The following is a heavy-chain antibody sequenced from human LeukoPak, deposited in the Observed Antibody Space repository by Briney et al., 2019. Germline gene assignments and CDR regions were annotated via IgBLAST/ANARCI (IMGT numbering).Heavy chain of an antibody. CDR3: ARLTYNYDSSGYYGLYGMDV. D-gene: IGHD3-22*01. CDR1: GGSISSYY. V-gene: IGHV4-59*08. CDR2: VYCSGGT. J-gene: IGHJ6*02. Sequence: SETLSLTCTVSGGSISSYYWSWIRQPPGKGLEWIGYVYCSGGTNYNPSLKSRVTISVDTSKNQFSLKLSSVTAADTAVYYCARLTYNYDSSGYYGLYGMDVWGQGTTVTVSS.